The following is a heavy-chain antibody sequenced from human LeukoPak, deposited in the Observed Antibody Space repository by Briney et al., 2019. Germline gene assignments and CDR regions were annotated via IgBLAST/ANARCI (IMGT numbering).Heavy chain of an antibody. CDR1: GDAISSYY. CDR3: ARKALPGNWFDP. V-gene: IGHV4-4*07. J-gene: IGHJ5*02. CDR2: IYASGST. Sequence: SETLSLTCTVSGDAISSYYWSWIRQPAGKGLEWIGRIYASGSTNYNPSLKSRVTMSLDTSKNQFSLNLSSVTAADTAVYYCARKALPGNWFDPWGQGTLVTVSS.